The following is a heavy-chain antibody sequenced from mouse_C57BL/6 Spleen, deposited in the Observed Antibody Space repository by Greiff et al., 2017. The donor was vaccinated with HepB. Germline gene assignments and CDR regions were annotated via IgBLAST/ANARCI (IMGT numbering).Heavy chain of an antibody. CDR1: GFNIKNTY. D-gene: IGHD1-1*01. J-gene: IGHJ3*01. CDR2: IDHADGNT. CDR3: ARRDGSSLFAY. V-gene: IGHV14-3*01. Sequence: VQLKQSVAELVRPGASVKLSCTASGFNIKNTYMHWVKQRPEQGLEWIGRIDHADGNTKYDPKFQGKATITADTSSNTAYLQLSSLTSEDPAIYYCARRDGSSLFAYWGQGTLVTVSA.